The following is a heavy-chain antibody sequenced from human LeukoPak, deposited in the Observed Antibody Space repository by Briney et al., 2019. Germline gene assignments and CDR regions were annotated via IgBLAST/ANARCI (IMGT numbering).Heavy chain of an antibody. D-gene: IGHD1-26*01. V-gene: IGHV3-33*01. J-gene: IGHJ4*02. CDR3: ASVGATNPFDY. CDR1: GFTFSSYG. CDR2: IWYDGSNK. Sequence: RGGSLRLSCAASGFTFSSYGMHWVRQAPGKGLEGVAVIWYDGSNKYYADSVKGRFTISRDNSKTTLYLQMNSLRAEDTAVYYCASVGATNPFDYWGQGTLVTVSS.